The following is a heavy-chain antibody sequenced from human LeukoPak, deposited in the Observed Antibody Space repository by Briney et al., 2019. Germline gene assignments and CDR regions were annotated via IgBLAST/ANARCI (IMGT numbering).Heavy chain of an antibody. J-gene: IGHJ4*02. D-gene: IGHD3-10*01. CDR3: TRESGSGNYYYDY. CDR1: GFTFSNYG. V-gene: IGHV3-33*01. CDR2: IWYDGSNK. Sequence: GRSLRLSCAASGFTFSNYGMHWVRQAPGKGLEWVAVIWYDGSNKYCADSVKGRFTISRDNSKNMLYLQMSSLRAEDTAVYYCTRESGSGNYYYDYWGQGTLVTVSS.